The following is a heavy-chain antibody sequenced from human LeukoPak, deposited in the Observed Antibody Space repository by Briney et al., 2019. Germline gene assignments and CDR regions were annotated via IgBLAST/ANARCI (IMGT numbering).Heavy chain of an antibody. J-gene: IGHJ4*02. D-gene: IGHD2-15*01. CDR1: GFTFSSYS. CDR2: ISSSSYI. CDR3: ARGFGRHEYCSGGSCYSLALDY. Sequence: GGSLRLSCAASGFTFSSYSMNWVRQAPGKGLEWVSSISSSSYIYYADSVKGRFTISRDNAKNSLYLQMNSLRAEDTAVYYCARGFGRHEYCSGGSCYSLALDYWGQGTLVTVSS. V-gene: IGHV3-21*01.